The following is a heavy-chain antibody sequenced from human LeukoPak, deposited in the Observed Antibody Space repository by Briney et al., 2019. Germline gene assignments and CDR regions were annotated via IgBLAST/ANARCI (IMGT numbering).Heavy chain of an antibody. CDR1: GFTFSSYA. CDR2: ISDSGGST. V-gene: IGHV3-23*01. CDR3: AKPRRDRNYDSSGYPSYFDY. Sequence: GGSLRLSCAASGFTFSSYAMSWVRQAPGKGLEWVSAISDSGGSTYYADSVKGRFTISRDNSKNTLYLQMNSLRAEDTAVYYCAKPRRDRNYDSSGYPSYFDYWGQGTLVTVSS. J-gene: IGHJ4*02. D-gene: IGHD3-22*01.